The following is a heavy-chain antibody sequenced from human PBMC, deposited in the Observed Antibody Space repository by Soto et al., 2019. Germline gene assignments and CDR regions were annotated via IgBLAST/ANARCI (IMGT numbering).Heavy chain of an antibody. V-gene: IGHV4-30-4*01. D-gene: IGHD4-17*01. CDR3: VGTGTTDDY. Sequence: SETLSLTCSVSGASVRSGDYYWSCIRQAPGKGLEWIGYIYNSGGSYYNPSLKGRLTISIDTSKNQFSLKLNSVTAADTAIYYCVGTGTTDDYWGRGTLVTVS. J-gene: IGHJ4*02. CDR2: IYNSGGS. CDR1: GASVRSGDYY.